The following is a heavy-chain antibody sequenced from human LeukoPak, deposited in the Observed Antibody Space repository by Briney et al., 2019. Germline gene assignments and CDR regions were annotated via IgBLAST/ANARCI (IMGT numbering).Heavy chain of an antibody. CDR2: ISSSGANA. V-gene: IGHV3-23*01. CDR3: AKDMELAS. J-gene: IGHJ5*02. D-gene: IGHD1-26*01. Sequence: GGSLRLSCAASGFTFRDAAMTWVRQAPGKGLERVSLISSSGANAYYADSVKGRLTISRDNSKNTLYLQMNNLRGEDTAEYYCAKDMELASWGQGTLVTVSS. CDR1: GFTFRDAA.